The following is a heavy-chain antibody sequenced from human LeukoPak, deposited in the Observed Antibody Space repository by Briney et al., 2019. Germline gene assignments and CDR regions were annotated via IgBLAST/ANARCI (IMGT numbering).Heavy chain of an antibody. V-gene: IGHV4-34*01. CDR2: INHSGST. CDR1: GGSFSGYY. Sequence: LETLSLTCAVYGGSFSGYYWSWIRQPPGKGLEWIGEINHSGSTNYNPPLKSRVTISVDTSKNQFSLKLSSVTAADTAVYYCAREGYYDSSGYYPRRHFDYWGQGTLVTVSS. CDR3: AREGYYDSSGYYPRRHFDY. D-gene: IGHD3-22*01. J-gene: IGHJ4*02.